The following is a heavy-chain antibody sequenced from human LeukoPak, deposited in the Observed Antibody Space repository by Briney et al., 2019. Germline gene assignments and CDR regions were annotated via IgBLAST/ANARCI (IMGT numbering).Heavy chain of an antibody. V-gene: IGHV4-38-2*01. CDR2: IYHSGST. J-gene: IGHJ3*02. CDR1: GYSISSGYY. CDR3: ARSYYDSSGYRLAAFDI. Sequence: SETLSLTCAVSGYSISSGYYWGWIRQPPGKGLEWNGSIYHSGSTYYNPSLKSRVTISVDTSKNQFSLKLSSVTAADTAVYYCARSYYDSSGYRLAAFDIWGQGTMVTVSS. D-gene: IGHD3-22*01.